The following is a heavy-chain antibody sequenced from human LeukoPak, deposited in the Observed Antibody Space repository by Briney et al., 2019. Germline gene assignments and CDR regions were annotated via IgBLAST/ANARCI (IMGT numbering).Heavy chain of an antibody. CDR1: GASMTDYY. J-gene: IGHJ3*02. CDR2: SHYSGET. D-gene: IGHD1-14*01. Sequence: SETLSLTCTVSGASMTDYYWSWIRQPPGKGLEWIAYSHYSGETKYNPSLKSRITISVDTSKNQFSLKLSPVTAADTAVYFCARQPGGTAAFDIWGQGTTVTVSA. V-gene: IGHV4-59*08. CDR3: ARQPGGTAAFDI.